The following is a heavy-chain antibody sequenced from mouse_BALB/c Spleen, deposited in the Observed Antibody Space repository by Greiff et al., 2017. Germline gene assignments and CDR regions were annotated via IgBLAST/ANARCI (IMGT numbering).Heavy chain of an antibody. D-gene: IGHD2-10*01. CDR2: INSNGGST. V-gene: IGHV5-6-3*01. J-gene: IGHJ3*01. CDR1: GFTFSSYG. Sequence: EVKLMESGGGLVQPGGSLKLSCAASGFTFSSYGMSWVRQTPDKRLELVATINSNGGSTYYPDSVKGRFTISRDNAKNTLYLQMSSLKSEDTAMYYCASYYGNLIAWFAYGGQGTLVTVSA. CDR3: ASYYGNLIAWFAY.